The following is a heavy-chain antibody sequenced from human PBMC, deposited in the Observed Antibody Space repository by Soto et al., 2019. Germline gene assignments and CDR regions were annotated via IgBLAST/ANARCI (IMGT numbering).Heavy chain of an antibody. CDR1: GGSISSGDYY. V-gene: IGHV4-30-4*01. CDR2: IYYSGST. CDR3: APFDWLTHY. Sequence: PSETLSLTCTVSGGSISSGDYYWSWIRQPPGKGLEWIGYIYYSGSTYYNPSLKSRVTISIDTSRNQFSLSLSSVTAADTAVYYCAPFDWLTHYWGQGTLVTVSS. J-gene: IGHJ4*02. D-gene: IGHD3-9*01.